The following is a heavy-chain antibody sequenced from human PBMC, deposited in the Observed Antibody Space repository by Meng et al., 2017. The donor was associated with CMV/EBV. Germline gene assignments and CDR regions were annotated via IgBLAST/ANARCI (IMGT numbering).Heavy chain of an antibody. CDR1: GFTFSSYS. Sequence: ESLKISCAASGFTFSSYSMNWVRQAPGKGLEWVSSISSSSSYIYYADSVKGRFTISRDNAKNSLYLQMNSLRAEDTAVYYCARDTGSGYSSSWADYWGQGTLVTVSS. V-gene: IGHV3-21*01. CDR3: ARDTGSGYSSSWADY. CDR2: ISSSSSYI. D-gene: IGHD6-13*01. J-gene: IGHJ4*02.